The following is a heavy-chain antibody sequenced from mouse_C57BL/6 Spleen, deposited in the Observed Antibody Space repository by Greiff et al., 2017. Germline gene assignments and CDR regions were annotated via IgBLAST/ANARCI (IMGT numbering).Heavy chain of an antibody. V-gene: IGHV1-18*01. CDR2: INPNNGGT. CDR3: ASSSGFSFAY. J-gene: IGHJ3*01. Sequence: VQLQQSGPELVKPGAPVKIPCKASGYTFTDYNMDWVKQSHGKSLEWIGDINPNNGGTIYNQKFKGKATLTVDKSSSTAYMELRSLTSEDTAVYYCASSSGFSFAYWGQGTLVTVSA. D-gene: IGHD3-2*02. CDR1: GYTFTDYN.